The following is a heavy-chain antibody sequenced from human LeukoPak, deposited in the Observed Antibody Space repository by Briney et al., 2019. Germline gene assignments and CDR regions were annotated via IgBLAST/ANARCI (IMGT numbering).Heavy chain of an antibody. V-gene: IGHV3-33*01. J-gene: IGHJ6*02. CDR3: ARYRVAARHYFYYGMDV. CDR2: VWSDGNGK. CDR1: GLPLSIQL. Sequence: GGPLRLFYAACGLPLSIQLMQWARDPPGGGVEWVALVWSDGNGKFFADAVKGRFTSSRGNSKNPLYLQRNSRRADDTAVYYCARYRVAARHYFYYGMDVWGQGTTVTVSS. D-gene: IGHD6-6*01.